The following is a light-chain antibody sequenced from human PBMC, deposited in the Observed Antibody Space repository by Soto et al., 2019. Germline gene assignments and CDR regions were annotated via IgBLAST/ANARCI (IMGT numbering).Light chain of an antibody. CDR2: GAS. CDR3: QQYGTSWR. V-gene: IGKV3-20*01. Sequence: EIVLTQSPGTLSLSPGEGATLSCRASQSVSSSYLAWYQQKPGQAPRLLIHGASNRATGIPDRFSGSGSGTDFTLTISRLEPEDFAVYYCQQYGTSWRFGQGTKVDIK. CDR1: QSVSSSY. J-gene: IGKJ1*01.